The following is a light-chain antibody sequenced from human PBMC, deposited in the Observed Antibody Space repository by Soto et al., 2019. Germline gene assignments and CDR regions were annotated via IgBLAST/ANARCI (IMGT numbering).Light chain of an antibody. J-gene: IGKJ1*01. CDR3: QQYYSFPPA. CDR2: AAS. Sequence: GNRVTISCRTSQGISSYLAWYQQKPGKAPELLIYAASTLQSGVPSRFSGSGSGTDFTLTISCLQSEDFATYYCQQYYSFPPAFGQGTKVDIK. V-gene: IGKV1D-8*01. CDR1: QGISSY.